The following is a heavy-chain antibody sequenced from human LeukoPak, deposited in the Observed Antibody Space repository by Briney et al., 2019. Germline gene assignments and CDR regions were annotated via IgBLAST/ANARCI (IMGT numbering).Heavy chain of an antibody. V-gene: IGHV3-74*01. J-gene: IGHJ3*02. D-gene: IGHD6-19*01. CDR2: INSDGSST. CDR3: ARVLAVAGTGAFDM. Sequence: PGGSLRLSCAASGFTFSSHWMHWVCQAPGKGLVWVSRINSDGSSTTYADSMKGRFTISRDNAKNTLYLQMNSLRAEDTAVYYCARVLAVAGTGAFDMWGQGTMVTVSS. CDR1: GFTFSSHW.